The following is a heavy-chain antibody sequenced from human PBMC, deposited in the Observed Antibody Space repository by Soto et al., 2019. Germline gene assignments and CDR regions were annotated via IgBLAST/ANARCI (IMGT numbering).Heavy chain of an antibody. D-gene: IGHD3-22*01. V-gene: IGHV4-59*02. J-gene: IGHJ5*02. CDR2: VSSTGST. CDR3: ARFSPPRKSYDSNPGWFDP. Sequence: PSETLSLTCTVSGGSVNSYYWTWIRQSPGQGLEWIGYVSSTGSTNYNPSLKSRLTMSLDTSTNEVSLSLTSVTAADAAVYFCARFSPPRKSYDSNPGWFDPWGQGIMVTVS. CDR1: GGSVNSYY.